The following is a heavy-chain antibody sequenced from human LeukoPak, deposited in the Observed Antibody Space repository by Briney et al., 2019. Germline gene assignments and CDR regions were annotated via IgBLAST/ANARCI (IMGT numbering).Heavy chain of an antibody. V-gene: IGHV4-4*02. CDR1: GGSITSTNW. D-gene: IGHD1-26*01. Sequence: SETLSLTCGVSGGSITSTNWWSWVRQPPGQGLEWIGEISLTGRTNYNPSLIGRVIMSLDESRNQLSLTLTSVTAADTAMYYCTRESGPYCPFGYWGQGTLVVGPS. CDR2: ISLTGRT. J-gene: IGHJ4*02. CDR3: TRESGPYCPFGY.